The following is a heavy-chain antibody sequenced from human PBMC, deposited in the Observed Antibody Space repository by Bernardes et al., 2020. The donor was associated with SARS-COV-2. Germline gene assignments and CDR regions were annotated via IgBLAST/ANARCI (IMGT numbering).Heavy chain of an antibody. J-gene: IGHJ3*02. V-gene: IGHV4-61*02. CDR3: ARLRVFRLGLERAGAFDI. Sequence: SETLSLTCTVSGGSISSGTYYWSWIRQPAGKGLEWIGRIYTSGTTNYNPSLKSRVTISVDTSKNQFSLKVSSVTAADTAVYYCARLRVFRLGLERAGAFDIWGQGTMVTVSS. CDR2: IYTSGTT. CDR1: GGSISSGTYY. D-gene: IGHD1-1*01.